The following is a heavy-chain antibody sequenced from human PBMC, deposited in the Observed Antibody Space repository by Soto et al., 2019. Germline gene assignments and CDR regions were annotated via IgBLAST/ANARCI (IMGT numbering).Heavy chain of an antibody. CDR1: GGSISSYY. CDR2: IYYSGST. D-gene: IGHD1-7*01. CDR3: ARHQLVGTPLDY. V-gene: IGHV4-59*08. J-gene: IGHJ4*02. Sequence: SETLSLTCTVSGGSISSYYWSWIRQPPGKGLEWIGYIYYSGSTNYNPSLKSRVTISVDTSKNQFSLKLSSVTAADTAVYYCARHQLVGTPLDYWGQGALVTVSA.